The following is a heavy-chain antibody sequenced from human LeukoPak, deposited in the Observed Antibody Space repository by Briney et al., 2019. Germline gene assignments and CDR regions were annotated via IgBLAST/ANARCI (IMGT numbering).Heavy chain of an antibody. CDR1: GFTFSSYG. CDR3: AKDLRIAAAGDY. CDR2: IRYDGSNK. V-gene: IGHV3-30*02. Sequence: GGSLRLSCAASGFTFSSYGTHWVRQAPGKGLEWVAFIRYDGSNKYYADSVKGRFTISRDNSKNTLYLQMNSLRGEDTAVYYCAKDLRIAAAGDYWGQGTLVTVSS. J-gene: IGHJ4*02. D-gene: IGHD6-13*01.